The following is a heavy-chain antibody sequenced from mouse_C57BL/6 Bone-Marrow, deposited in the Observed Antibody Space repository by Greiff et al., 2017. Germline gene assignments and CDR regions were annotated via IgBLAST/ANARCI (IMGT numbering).Heavy chain of an antibody. Sequence: VHLVESGAELVKPGASVKISCKASGYAFSSYWMNWVKQRPGKGLEWIGQIYPGDGDTNYNGKFKGKATLTADKSSSTAYMQLSSLTAEDSAVDFCARRDYGGVYFDVWGTGTTVTVSS. J-gene: IGHJ1*03. D-gene: IGHD1-1*01. CDR1: GYAFSSYW. CDR3: ARRDYGGVYFDV. V-gene: IGHV1-80*01. CDR2: IYPGDGDT.